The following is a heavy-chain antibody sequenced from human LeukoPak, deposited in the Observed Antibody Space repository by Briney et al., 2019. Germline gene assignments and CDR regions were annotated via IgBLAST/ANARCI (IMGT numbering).Heavy chain of an antibody. CDR2: IGNSGGST. Sequence: GGSLRLSCAASGFTFSNYAMSWVRQAPGKGLEWVSTIGNSGGSTYSADSMKGRFSISRDNSKSTLFLQMSGLGAEDTAVYYCAKQTDTTGSRGGAFDIWGQGTMVTVSS. CDR3: AKQTDTTGSRGGAFDI. CDR1: GFTFSNYA. J-gene: IGHJ3*02. V-gene: IGHV3-23*01. D-gene: IGHD3-22*01.